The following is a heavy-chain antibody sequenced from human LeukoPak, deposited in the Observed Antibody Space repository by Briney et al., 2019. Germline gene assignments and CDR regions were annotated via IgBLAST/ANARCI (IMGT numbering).Heavy chain of an antibody. D-gene: IGHD3-3*01. CDR2: IYPSGNT. CDR3: ARGQYDFWSGYDVNWFDP. Sequence: RASETLSLTCAVSGGSMSTGLYYWNWIRQPAGKGLEWIGRIYPSGNTNYNPSLESRVTISVDTAKNQFSLKLISVTAADTALYYCARGQYDFWSGYDVNWFDPWGQGTLVTVSS. J-gene: IGHJ5*02. V-gene: IGHV4-61*02. CDR1: GGSMSTGLYY.